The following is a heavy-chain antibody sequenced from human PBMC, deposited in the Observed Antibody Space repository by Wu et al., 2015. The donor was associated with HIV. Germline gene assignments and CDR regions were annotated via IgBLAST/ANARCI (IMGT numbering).Heavy chain of an antibody. CDR1: GGTFSSYA. Sequence: QVQLVQSGAEVKKPGSSVKVSCKASGGTFSSYAISWVRQAPGQGLEWMGRIIPIFGTANYAQKFQGRVTITADESTSTAYMELSSLRSEDTAVYYCARDPDCSGGSCYGWFDPWGQGTLVHRLL. V-gene: IGHV1-69*13. CDR2: IIPIFGTA. J-gene: IGHJ5*02. CDR3: ARDPDCSGGSCYGWFDP. D-gene: IGHD2-15*01.